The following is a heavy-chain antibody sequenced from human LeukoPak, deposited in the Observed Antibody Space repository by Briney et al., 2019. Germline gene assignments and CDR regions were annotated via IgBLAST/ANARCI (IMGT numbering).Heavy chain of an antibody. Sequence: SETLSLTCAVYGGSFSGYYWSWIRQPPGKGLEWIREINHSGSTNYNPSLKSRVTISLDTSKNQFSLKLSSVTAADTAIYYCARKDPGYSGYSDFDYWGQGTLVTVSS. D-gene: IGHD5-12*01. J-gene: IGHJ4*02. CDR3: ARKDPGYSGYSDFDY. CDR1: GGSFSGYY. CDR2: INHSGST. V-gene: IGHV4-34*01.